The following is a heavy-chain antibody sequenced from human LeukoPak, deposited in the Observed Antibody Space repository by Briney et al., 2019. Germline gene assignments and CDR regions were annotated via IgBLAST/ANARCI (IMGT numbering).Heavy chain of an antibody. Sequence: GGSLRLSCAASGFTFDDYTMHWVRQAPGKGLEWVSLISWDGGSTYYADSVKGRFTISRDNSENSLYLQMNSLRTEDTALYYCAKGGGDTAMVGDYFDYWGQGTLVTVSS. D-gene: IGHD5-18*01. CDR1: GFTFDDYT. CDR2: ISWDGGST. J-gene: IGHJ4*02. CDR3: AKGGGDTAMVGDYFDY. V-gene: IGHV3-43*01.